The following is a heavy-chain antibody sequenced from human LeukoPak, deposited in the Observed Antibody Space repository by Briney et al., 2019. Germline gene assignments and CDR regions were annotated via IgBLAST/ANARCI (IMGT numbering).Heavy chain of an antibody. CDR2: IYYSGST. D-gene: IGHD6-13*01. CDR1: GDSISSYY. V-gene: IGHV4-59*08. CDR3: ARHCTQQLKFDY. J-gene: IGHJ4*02. Sequence: SETLSLTCTVSGDSISSYYWSWIRQPPEKGLEWIGYIYYSGSTNYNPSLKSRVTISVDTSKNQFSLKLSSVTAADTAVYYCARHCTQQLKFDYWGQGTLVTVSS.